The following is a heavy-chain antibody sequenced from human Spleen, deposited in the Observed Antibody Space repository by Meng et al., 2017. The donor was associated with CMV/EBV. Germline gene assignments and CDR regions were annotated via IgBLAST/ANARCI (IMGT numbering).Heavy chain of an antibody. CDR2: IYYSGST. V-gene: IGHV4-39*07. CDR3: AREVSSRRDLFGLYYFDH. D-gene: IGHD3-3*01. Sequence: SETLSLTCTVSGGSISSSSYYWGWIRQPPGKGLEWIGSIYYSGSTYYNPSLKSRVTISVDTSKNQFSLKLSSVTAADTAVYYCAREVSSRRDLFGLYYFDHWGQGTLVTVSS. CDR1: GGSISSSSYY. J-gene: IGHJ4*02.